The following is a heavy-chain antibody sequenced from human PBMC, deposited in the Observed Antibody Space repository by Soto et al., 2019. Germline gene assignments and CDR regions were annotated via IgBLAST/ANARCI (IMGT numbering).Heavy chain of an antibody. CDR3: ARVRGIAAAGGYYGMDV. J-gene: IGHJ6*02. Sequence: QVQLQESGPGLVKPSETLSLTCTVSGGSISSYYWSWIRQPPGKGLEWIGYIYYSGSTNYNPSLKRRVTLSVDTTKNQFSLKLSSVTAADPAVYYCARVRGIAAAGGYYGMDVWGQGATVTVSS. CDR2: IYYSGST. D-gene: IGHD6-13*01. V-gene: IGHV4-59*08. CDR1: GGSISSYY.